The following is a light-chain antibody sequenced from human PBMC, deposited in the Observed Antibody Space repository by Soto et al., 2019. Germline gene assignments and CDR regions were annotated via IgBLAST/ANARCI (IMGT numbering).Light chain of an antibody. CDR1: SRDVGSYNL. V-gene: IGLV2-23*01. J-gene: IGLJ1*01. CDR2: EGS. Sequence: QSVLTQPAPVSGSPGQSITISCTGTSRDVGSYNLVSWYQQHPGKAPKLMIYEGSKRPSGVSNRFAGSKSGNTASLTISGLQAEDEADYSCCSYAGSSTPYVFGTGTKVTGL. CDR3: CSYAGSSTPYV.